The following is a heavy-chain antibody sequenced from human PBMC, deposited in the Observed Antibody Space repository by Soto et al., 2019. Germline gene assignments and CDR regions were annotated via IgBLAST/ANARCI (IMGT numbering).Heavy chain of an antibody. CDR3: ARASRVDDSSGYWTFDY. J-gene: IGHJ4*02. D-gene: IGHD3-22*01. CDR1: GYAFTSYY. CDR2: INPSGGST. Sequence: SVKVSCQASGYAFTSYYMHWVRQAPVQGLEWMGMINPSGGSTAYAQKFQGRVTMTRDTSTSTVFMELSSLRSEDTAVYYCARASRVDDSSGYWTFDYWGQGTLVTVPS. V-gene: IGHV1-46*01.